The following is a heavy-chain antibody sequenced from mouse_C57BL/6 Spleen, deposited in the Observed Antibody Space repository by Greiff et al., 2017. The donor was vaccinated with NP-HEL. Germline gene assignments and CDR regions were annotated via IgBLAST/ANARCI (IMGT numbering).Heavy chain of an antibody. CDR3: ARSSEGSSYGGWYFDV. V-gene: IGHV1-82*01. CDR1: GYAFSSSW. Sequence: QVQLQQSGPELVKPGASVKISCKASGYAFSSSWMNWVKQRPGKGLEWIGRIYPGDGDTNYNGKFKGKATLTADKSSSTAYMQLSSLTSEDSAVYFGARSSEGSSYGGWYFDVWGTGTTVTVSS. CDR2: IYPGDGDT. J-gene: IGHJ1*03. D-gene: IGHD1-1*01.